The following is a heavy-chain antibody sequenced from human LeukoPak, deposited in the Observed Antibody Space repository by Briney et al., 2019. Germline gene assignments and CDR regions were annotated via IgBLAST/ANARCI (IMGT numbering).Heavy chain of an antibody. J-gene: IGHJ6*03. V-gene: IGHV1-69*04. D-gene: IGHD3-9*01. CDR2: INPNIGSA. CDR1: GDTFSRFA. Sequence: ASVKVSCKASGDTFSRFAIDWVRQAPGQGLEWMGRINPNIGSAKYAQRFQGRVTITADKSTSISYMELSGLRSEDTAVYYCARAIYDDIMTGYSDYYTYYMDVWGKGTTLTASS. CDR3: ARAIYDDIMTGYSDYYTYYMDV.